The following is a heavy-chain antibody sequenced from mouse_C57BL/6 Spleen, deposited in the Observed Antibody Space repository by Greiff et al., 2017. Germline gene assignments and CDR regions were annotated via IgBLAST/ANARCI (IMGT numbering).Heavy chain of an antibody. D-gene: IGHD1-1*01. CDR3: ASPHYYGSSLFDY. Sequence: QVQLQQPGAELVKPGASVQLSCKASGYTFTSYWLHWVTQRPGQGLEWIGMIHPNSGSTNYNEKFKSKATLTVDKSSSTAYMQLSSLTSEDSAVYYCASPHYYGSSLFDYWGQGTTLTVSS. CDR1: GYTFTSYW. CDR2: IHPNSGST. V-gene: IGHV1-64*01. J-gene: IGHJ2*01.